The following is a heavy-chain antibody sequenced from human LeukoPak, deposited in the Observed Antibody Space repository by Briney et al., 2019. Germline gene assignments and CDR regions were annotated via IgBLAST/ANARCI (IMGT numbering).Heavy chain of an antibody. V-gene: IGHV4-39*01. D-gene: IGHD6-6*01. CDR1: GGSISSSSYY. J-gene: IGHJ4*02. Sequence: PSETLSLTCTVSGGSISSSSYYWGWIPQPPGKGLEWIGSIYYSGSTYYNPSLKSRVTISVDTSKNQFSLKLSSVTAADTAVYYCTRRIIAPRAVDYWGQGTLVTVSS. CDR3: TRRIIAPRAVDY. CDR2: IYYSGST.